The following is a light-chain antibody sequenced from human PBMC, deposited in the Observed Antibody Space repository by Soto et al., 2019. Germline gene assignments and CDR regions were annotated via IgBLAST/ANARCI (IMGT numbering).Light chain of an antibody. CDR2: GAS. Sequence: EIVLTQSPGTLSLSPGARATLSCRTSQSVSNNYLAWYQQKPGQAPRLLIYGASSRATGIPDRFSGSGSGTDFTLTITRLEPEDSAVYFCQQYTGPPTTFGQGTRLEIK. CDR1: QSVSNNY. V-gene: IGKV3-20*01. J-gene: IGKJ5*01. CDR3: QQYTGPPTT.